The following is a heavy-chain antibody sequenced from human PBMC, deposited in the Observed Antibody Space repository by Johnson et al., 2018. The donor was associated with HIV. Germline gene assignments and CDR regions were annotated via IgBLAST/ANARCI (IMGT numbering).Heavy chain of an antibody. CDR3: ARTNSGSYYHPGAFDI. V-gene: IGHV3-30*04. CDR1: GFTFSSYP. CDR2: ISYDGNNK. D-gene: IGHD3-10*01. Sequence: QVQLVESGGGLVQPGRSLRLSCVVSGFTFSSYPMHWVRQAPGKGLEWVSIISYDGNNKYYADSVKGRFTISRDNSKNTLYLQMNSLRAEDTAVYYCARTNSGSYYHPGAFDIWGQGTMVTVSS. J-gene: IGHJ3*02.